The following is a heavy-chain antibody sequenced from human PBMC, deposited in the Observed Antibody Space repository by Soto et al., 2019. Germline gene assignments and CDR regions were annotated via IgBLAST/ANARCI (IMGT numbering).Heavy chain of an antibody. V-gene: IGHV4-34*01. D-gene: IGHD2-2*01. CDR1: GGSFSGYY. Sequence: SETLSLTCAVYGGSFSGYYWGWIRQPPGKGLEWIGEINHSGSTNYNPSLKSRVTISVDTSKNQFSLKLSSVTAADTAVYYCARGLVVPAAIPQNSSSPLFYYYGMDVWGQGTTVTVSS. J-gene: IGHJ6*02. CDR3: ARGLVVPAAIPQNSSSPLFYYYGMDV. CDR2: INHSGST.